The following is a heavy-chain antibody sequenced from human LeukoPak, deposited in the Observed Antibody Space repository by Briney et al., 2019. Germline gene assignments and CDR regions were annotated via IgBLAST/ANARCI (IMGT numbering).Heavy chain of an antibody. CDR2: ISSDGSST. D-gene: IGHD3-3*01. J-gene: IGHJ3*02. CDR1: GFTFSSYW. V-gene: IGHV3-74*01. CDR3: VDPFGDAFDI. Sequence: QPGGSLRLSCAASGFTFSSYWMHWVRQVPGKGLVWVSRISSDGSSTSYADSVKGRFTISRDNANNMSYLQMNSLRVEDTGVYYCVDPFGDAFDIWGQGTMVTVSS.